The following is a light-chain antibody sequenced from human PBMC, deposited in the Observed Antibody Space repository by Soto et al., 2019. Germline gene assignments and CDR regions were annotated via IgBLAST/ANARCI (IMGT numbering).Light chain of an antibody. Sequence: EIVMTQSPASLSVSPGDGATLSCRASQSVASNVAWYQQKPGQGPRLLIHGASTRAVGVPARFSGSGSGTDFTLTISSLQSEDFAVYYCQQYHNWPPQYTFGQWTKLPIK. J-gene: IGKJ2*01. CDR1: QSVASN. CDR2: GAS. CDR3: QQYHNWPPQYT. V-gene: IGKV3-15*01.